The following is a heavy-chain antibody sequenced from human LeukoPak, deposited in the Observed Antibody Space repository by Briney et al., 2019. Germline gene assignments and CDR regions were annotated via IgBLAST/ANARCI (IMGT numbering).Heavy chain of an antibody. D-gene: IGHD1-26*01. Sequence: GASVKVSCKASGGTFGSYAISWVRQAPGQGLEWMGGIIPIFGTANYAQKFQGRVTITADESTSTAYMELSSLRSEDTAVYYCARGVRYSGSPKWFDPWGQGTLVTVSS. V-gene: IGHV1-69*13. CDR3: ARGVRYSGSPKWFDP. CDR1: GGTFGSYA. CDR2: IIPIFGTA. J-gene: IGHJ5*02.